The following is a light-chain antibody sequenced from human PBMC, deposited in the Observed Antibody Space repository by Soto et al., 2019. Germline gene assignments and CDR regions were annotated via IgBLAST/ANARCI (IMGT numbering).Light chain of an antibody. CDR2: EVS. CDR3: SSYTGSSTYVV. V-gene: IGLV2-14*01. CDR1: SSDVGGYKY. J-gene: IGLJ2*01. Sequence: QSALTQPASVSGSPGQSITISCTGTSSDVGGYKYVSWYQQRPGKAPKLMIYEVSNRPSGVSNRFSGSKSGNTASLTISGLQAEDEAVYYCSSYTGSSTYVVFGGGTKLTVL.